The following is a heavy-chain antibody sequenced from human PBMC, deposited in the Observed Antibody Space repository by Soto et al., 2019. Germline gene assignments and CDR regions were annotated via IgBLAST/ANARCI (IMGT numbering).Heavy chain of an antibody. CDR1: GFTFSSYA. J-gene: IGHJ6*02. Sequence: QVQLVESGGGVVQPGRSLRLSCAASGFTFSSYAMHWVRQAPGKGLEWVAVIWYDGSNKYYADSVKGRFTISRDNSKNTLYLQMNSLRAEDMAVYYCARGSGNYYCGMDVWGQGTTLTVSS. V-gene: IGHV3-33*01. CDR2: IWYDGSNK. D-gene: IGHD3-10*01. CDR3: ARGSGNYYCGMDV.